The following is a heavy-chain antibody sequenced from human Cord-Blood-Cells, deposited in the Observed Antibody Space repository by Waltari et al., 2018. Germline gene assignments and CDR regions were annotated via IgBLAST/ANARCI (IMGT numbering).Heavy chain of an antibody. D-gene: IGHD3-9*01. J-gene: IGHJ4*02. Sequence: QVQLVQSGAEVQKPGSSLKVSCKASGGTFSTYPISWMRQCPGRGLEWMGGIIPIFGTAKYAQKFQGRVTITADESTSTAYMELSSLRSEDTAVYYGASALYDILTGYHRYFDYWGQGTLVTVSS. CDR3: ASALYDILTGYHRYFDY. V-gene: IGHV1-69*01. CDR1: GGTFSTYP. CDR2: IIPIFGTA.